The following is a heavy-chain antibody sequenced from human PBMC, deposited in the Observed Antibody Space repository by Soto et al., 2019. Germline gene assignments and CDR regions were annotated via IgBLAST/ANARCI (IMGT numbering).Heavy chain of an antibody. Sequence: QVQLVQSGAEVKKPGASVKVSCSASGYTFTSYGISWVRQAPGQGLEWMGWISAYNGNTNYAQKIQGRVTLTTDTSTSTADMELRSLRCDDTAVYYCARGSSCWLNNFFDYWVQGTLVTVSS. CDR1: GYTFTSYG. V-gene: IGHV1-18*01. CDR3: ARGSSCWLNNFFDY. J-gene: IGHJ4*02. D-gene: IGHD6-13*01. CDR2: ISAYNGNT.